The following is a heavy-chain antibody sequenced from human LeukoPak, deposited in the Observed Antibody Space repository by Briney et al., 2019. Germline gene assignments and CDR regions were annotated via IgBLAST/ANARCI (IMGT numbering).Heavy chain of an antibody. CDR2: ISSSSSYI. CDR1: GFTFSSYS. CDR3: AREHPPGVPFDY. D-gene: IGHD3-10*01. Sequence: PGGSLRLSCAASGFTFSSYSMNWVRQAPGKGLEWVSSISSSSSYIYYADSVKGRFTISRDNAKNSLYLQMNSLRAEDTAVYYCAREHPPGVPFDYWGQGTLVTVSS. V-gene: IGHV3-21*01. J-gene: IGHJ4*02.